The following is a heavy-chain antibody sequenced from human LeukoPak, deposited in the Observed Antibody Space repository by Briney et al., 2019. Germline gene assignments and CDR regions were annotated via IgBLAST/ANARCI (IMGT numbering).Heavy chain of an antibody. CDR1: GYTFTSYA. CDR3: ARGFVGEDPWYYFDY. CDR2: INAGNGNT. J-gene: IGHJ4*02. D-gene: IGHD3-16*01. V-gene: IGHV1-3*01. Sequence: ASVKVSCKASGYTFTSYAMHWVRQAPGQRLEWMGWINAGNGNTKYSQKFQGRVTITRDTSASTAYIELSSLRSEDTAVYYCARGFVGEDPWYYFDYWGQGTLVTVSS.